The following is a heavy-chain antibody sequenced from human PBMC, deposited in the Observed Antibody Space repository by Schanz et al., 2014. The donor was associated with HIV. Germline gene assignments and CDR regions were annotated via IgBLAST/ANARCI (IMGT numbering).Heavy chain of an antibody. J-gene: IGHJ4*02. CDR2: IWFDGSNK. CDR1: GFTFSTYV. V-gene: IGHV3-33*01. CDR3: VRGLLFQGFFDS. Sequence: QVQLVESGGGVVQPGRSLRLSCAASGFTFSTYVMHWVRQAPGKELEWVAIIWFDGSNKYYADSVRGRFTISRDNSKNTLYLQMNSLRAEDTAVYYCVRGLLFQGFFDSWGQGALVTVSS. D-gene: IGHD3-10*01.